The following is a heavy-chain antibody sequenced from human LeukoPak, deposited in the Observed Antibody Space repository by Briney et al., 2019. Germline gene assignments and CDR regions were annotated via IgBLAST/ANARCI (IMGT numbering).Heavy chain of an antibody. D-gene: IGHD3-16*01. V-gene: IGHV4-61*08. Sequence: SETLSLTCTVSGGSISSGGYYWSWIRQPPGKGLEWIGYIYYSGSTNYNPSLKSRVTISVDTSKNQFSLKLSSVTAADTAVYYCARGGSIWWYFDLWGRGTLVTVSS. CDR2: IYYSGST. CDR1: GGSISSGGYY. J-gene: IGHJ2*01. CDR3: ARGGSIWWYFDL.